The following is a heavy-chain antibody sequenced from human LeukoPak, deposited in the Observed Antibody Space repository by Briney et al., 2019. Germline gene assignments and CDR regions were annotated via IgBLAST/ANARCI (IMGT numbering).Heavy chain of an antibody. V-gene: IGHV4-38-2*02. Sequence: KPSETLSLTCTVSGYSISSGYYWGWIRQPPGKGLEWIGSIYHSGSTYYNPSLKSRVTISVDTSKNQFSLKLSSVTAADTAVYYCARDLGGYPCWGQGTLVTVSS. D-gene: IGHD3-22*01. CDR1: GYSISSGYY. CDR3: ARDLGGYPC. CDR2: IYHSGST. J-gene: IGHJ4*02.